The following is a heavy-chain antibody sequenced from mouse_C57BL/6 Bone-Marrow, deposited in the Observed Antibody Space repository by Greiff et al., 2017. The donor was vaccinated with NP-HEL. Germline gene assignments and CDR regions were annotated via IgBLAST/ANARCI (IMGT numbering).Heavy chain of an antibody. CDR1: GYTFPSYG. J-gene: IGHJ4*01. CDR2: IYPRSGNT. Sequence: VQLQQSGAELARPGASVKLSCKASGYTFPSYGISWVKQRTGQGLEWIGEIYPRSGNTYYNEKFKGKATLTADKSSSTAYMELRSLTSEDSAVYFCARSYYSNYVTQYYYAMDYWGQGTSVTVSS. D-gene: IGHD2-5*01. V-gene: IGHV1-81*01. CDR3: ARSYYSNYVTQYYYAMDY.